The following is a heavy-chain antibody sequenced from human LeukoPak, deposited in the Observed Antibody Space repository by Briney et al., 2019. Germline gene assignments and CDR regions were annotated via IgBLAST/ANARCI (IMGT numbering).Heavy chain of an antibody. CDR3: AKVPLRIAAAGTNWFDP. D-gene: IGHD6-13*01. CDR1: GFTFSSYW. V-gene: IGHV3-7*03. Sequence: GGSLRLSCAASGFTFSSYWMSWVRQAPGKGLEWVANIKQDGSEKYYVDSVKGRFTISRDNSKNTLYLQMNSLRAEDTAVYYCAKVPLRIAAAGTNWFDPWGQGTLVTVSS. J-gene: IGHJ5*02. CDR2: IKQDGSEK.